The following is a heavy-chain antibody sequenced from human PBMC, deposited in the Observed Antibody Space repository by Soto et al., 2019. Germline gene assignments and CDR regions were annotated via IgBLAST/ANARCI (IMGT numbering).Heavy chain of an antibody. J-gene: IGHJ5*02. Sequence: SETLSLTCTVTGGAISCYYWTWIRQSDGEGLEWIGRIYSSGSTNYNPSLKSRVTISLDTSMNYFSLRLSSVTAADTAVYYCARSQQTTVTSPLADPWGQGTLVTVSS. CDR2: IYSSGST. CDR1: GGAISCYY. D-gene: IGHD4-17*01. V-gene: IGHV4-4*07. CDR3: ARSQQTTVTSPLADP.